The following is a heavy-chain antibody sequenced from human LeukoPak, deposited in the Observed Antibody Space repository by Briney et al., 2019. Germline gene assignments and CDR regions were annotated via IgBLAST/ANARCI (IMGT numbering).Heavy chain of an antibody. CDR3: AKGGGWLYYFDY. Sequence: GGSLRLSCSASGFTFSSFAMNWVRLAPGKGLEWVSAISSSGGDAYYADSVKGRFTISRDNSKNTLYLQMNSLRAEDTAIYYCAKGGGWLYYFDYWGQGTLVTVSP. V-gene: IGHV3-23*01. J-gene: IGHJ4*02. D-gene: IGHD6-19*01. CDR1: GFTFSSFA. CDR2: ISSSGGDA.